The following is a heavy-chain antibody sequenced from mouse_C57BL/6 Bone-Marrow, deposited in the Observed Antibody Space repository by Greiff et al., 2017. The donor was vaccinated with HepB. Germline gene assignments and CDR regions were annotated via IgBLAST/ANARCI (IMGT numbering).Heavy chain of an antibody. CDR1: GYTFTDYY. V-gene: IGHV1-77*01. J-gene: IGHJ2*01. CDR2: IGPGSGST. CDR3: AILITTVVATGFDY. D-gene: IGHD1-1*01. Sequence: VKLMESGAELVKPGASVKISCKASGYTFTDYYINWVKQRPGQGLEWIGKIGPGSGSTYYNEKFKGNATLTADKSSSTAYMQRSSLTSEDSAVYFCAILITTVVATGFDYWGQGTTLTVSS.